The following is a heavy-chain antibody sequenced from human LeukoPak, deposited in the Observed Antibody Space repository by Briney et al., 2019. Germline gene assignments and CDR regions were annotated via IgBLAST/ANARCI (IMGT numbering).Heavy chain of an antibody. Sequence: GGSLRLFCAASGFTFSSYCMTWVRQAPGKGLEWVSYISGNSSTIYYADSVKGRFTISRDNAKNSLYLQMNSLRAEDTAVYYCAELGITMIGGVWGKGTTVTISS. J-gene: IGHJ6*04. CDR2: ISGNSSTI. CDR3: AELGITMIGGV. CDR1: GFTFSSYC. V-gene: IGHV3-48*01. D-gene: IGHD3-10*02.